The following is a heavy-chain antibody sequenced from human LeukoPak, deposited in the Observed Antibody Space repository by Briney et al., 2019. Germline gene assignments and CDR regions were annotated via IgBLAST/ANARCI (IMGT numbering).Heavy chain of an antibody. CDR1: GFTFSSYS. CDR3: ARGRWFDWFDY. V-gene: IGHV3-21*01. J-gene: IGHJ4*02. D-gene: IGHD3-9*01. Sequence: GGSLRLSCAASGFTFSSYSMNWVRQAPGKGLEWVSSISSSSSYIYYADSVKGRFTISRDNAKNSLYLQMNSLLAEDTAVYYCARGRWFDWFDYWGQGTLVTVSS. CDR2: ISSSSSYI.